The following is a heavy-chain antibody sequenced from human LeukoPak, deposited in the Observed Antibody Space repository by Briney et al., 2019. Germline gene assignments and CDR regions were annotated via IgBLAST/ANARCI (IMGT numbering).Heavy chain of an antibody. CDR2: ISGSGGST. D-gene: IGHD3-10*01. V-gene: IGHV3-23*01. CDR3: APRGGGRRAFDY. J-gene: IGHJ4*02. CDR1: GFTFSSYA. Sequence: GGSLRLLCAASGFTFSSYAMSWVRQAPGKGLEWVSAISGSGGSTYYADSAKGRFTISRDNSKNTLYLQMNSLRAEDTAVYYCAPRGGGRRAFDYWGQGTLVTVSS.